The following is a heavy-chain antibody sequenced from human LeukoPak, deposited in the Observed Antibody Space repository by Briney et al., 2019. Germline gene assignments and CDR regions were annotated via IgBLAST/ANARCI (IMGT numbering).Heavy chain of an antibody. D-gene: IGHD3-3*01. Sequence: PSETLSLTCTVSGGSISSYYWSWIRQPPEKGLEWIGYIYTSGSTNYDPSLKSRVTISVDTSKNQFSLKLSSVTAADTAVYYCARYGYDFWSGYYTGFDYWGQGTLVTVSS. CDR2: IYTSGST. CDR3: ARYGYDFWSGYYTGFDY. CDR1: GGSISSYY. J-gene: IGHJ4*02. V-gene: IGHV4-4*09.